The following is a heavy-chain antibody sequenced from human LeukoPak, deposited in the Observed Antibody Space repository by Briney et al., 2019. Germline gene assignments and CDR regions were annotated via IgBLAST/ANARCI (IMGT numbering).Heavy chain of an antibody. CDR1: GGSISSYY. CDR3: ARGLTILGYFDY. D-gene: IGHD3-3*01. Sequence: SETLSLTCTVSGGSISSYYWSWVRQPAGKGLEWIGRIYTSGSTNYNPSLKSRVTMSVDTSKNHSSLKLSSVTAADTAVYYCARGLTILGYFDYWGQGTLVTVSS. J-gene: IGHJ4*02. CDR2: IYTSGST. V-gene: IGHV4-4*07.